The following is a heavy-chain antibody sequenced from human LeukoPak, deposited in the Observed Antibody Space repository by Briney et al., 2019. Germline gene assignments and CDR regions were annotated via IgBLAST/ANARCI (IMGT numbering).Heavy chain of an antibody. D-gene: IGHD6-13*01. CDR3: ARYGSIAAAGTFDY. J-gene: IGHJ4*02. Sequence: GGSLGLSCAASGFTFSRYWMTWVRQAPGKGLEWVGNVKQDGSEKYYVDSVKGRFTISRDNVKNSLYLQMNSLRAEDTAVYYCARYGSIAAAGTFDYWGQGTLVTVSS. CDR2: VKQDGSEK. CDR1: GFTFSRYW. V-gene: IGHV3-7*04.